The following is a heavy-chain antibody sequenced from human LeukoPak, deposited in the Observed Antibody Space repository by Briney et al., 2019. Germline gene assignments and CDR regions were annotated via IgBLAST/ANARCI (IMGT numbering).Heavy chain of an antibody. D-gene: IGHD3-3*01. J-gene: IGHJ4*02. CDR2: ISGSGGST. V-gene: IGHV3-23*01. CDR3: AKLGWSGYYGFDY. CDR1: GFTFGSYA. Sequence: PGGSLRLSCAASGFTFGSYAMSWVRQAPGKGLEWVSAISGSGGSTYYADSVKDRFTISRDNSKNTLYLQMNSLRAEDTAVYYCAKLGWSGYYGFDYWGQGTLVTVSS.